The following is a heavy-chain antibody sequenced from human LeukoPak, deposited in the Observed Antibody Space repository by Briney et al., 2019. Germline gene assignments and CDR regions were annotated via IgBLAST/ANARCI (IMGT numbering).Heavy chain of an antibody. Sequence: GGSLRLSCAASGFTFSGYAMTWVRQAPGKGLEWVSAVGSGGFTTNYADSVEGRFTISRDNSKNMLYLQMNSLRVEDTAVHYCAKYVVDGRRWFDPWGQGTLVIVSS. CDR1: GFTFSGYA. V-gene: IGHV3-23*01. CDR2: VGSGGFTT. D-gene: IGHD6-19*01. J-gene: IGHJ5*02. CDR3: AKYVVDGRRWFDP.